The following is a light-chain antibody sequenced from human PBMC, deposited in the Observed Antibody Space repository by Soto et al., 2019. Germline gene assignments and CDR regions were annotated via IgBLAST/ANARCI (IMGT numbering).Light chain of an antibody. J-gene: IGKJ1*01. Sequence: EVVLTQSPGTLSLSPGERATLSCRASQSVSSNYLAWYQQRPGQAPRLLIYGASSRATGIPDRFSGSGSGTDFTLTISRLEPEDSAVYFCQQYNNWPTFGQGTKVDIK. CDR1: QSVSSNY. V-gene: IGKV3-20*01. CDR3: QQYNNWPT. CDR2: GAS.